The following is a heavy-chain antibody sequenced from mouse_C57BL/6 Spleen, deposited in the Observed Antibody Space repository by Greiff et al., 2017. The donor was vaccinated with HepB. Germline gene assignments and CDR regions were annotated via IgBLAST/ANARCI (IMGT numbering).Heavy chain of an antibody. D-gene: IGHD1-1*01. CDR1: GYSFTGYF. CDR3: ASYYYGSGTSWYFDV. V-gene: IGHV1-20*01. Sequence: EVQLQQSGPELVKPGDSVKISCKASGYSFTGYFMNWVMQSHGKSLEWIGRINPYNGDTFYNQKFKGKATLTVDKSSSTAHMELRSLTSEDSAVYYCASYYYGSGTSWYFDVWGTGTTVTVSS. CDR2: INPYNGDT. J-gene: IGHJ1*03.